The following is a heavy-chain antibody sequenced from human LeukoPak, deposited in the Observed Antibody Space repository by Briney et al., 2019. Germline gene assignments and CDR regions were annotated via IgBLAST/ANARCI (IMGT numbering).Heavy chain of an antibody. J-gene: IGHJ4*02. CDR2: ITSSSRYI. V-gene: IGHV3-21*01. Sequence: GGSLRLSCAASGFTFSSYSMSWVRQAPGKGLEWVSSITSSSRYIYYADSVKGRFTISGDNAKNSLYLQMNSLRAEDTAVYYSARDGRRVHTSLDDWGKGTLVTVSS. CDR3: ARDGRRVHTSLDD. CDR1: GFTFSSYS. D-gene: IGHD1-26*01.